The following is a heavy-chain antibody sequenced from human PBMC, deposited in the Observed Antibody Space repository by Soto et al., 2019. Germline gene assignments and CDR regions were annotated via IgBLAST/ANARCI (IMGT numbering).Heavy chain of an antibody. Sequence: PGGSLRLSCAASGFTFSTYWMHWVRQAPGKGLEWVSGVSGYGGSTNYADSVKGRFSISRDNSKNTLYLQMKSLRAEDTAVYYCAKSSGYSYGAFDYWGPGTLVTVSS. CDR2: VSGYGGST. CDR3: AKSSGYSYGAFDY. J-gene: IGHJ4*02. CDR1: GFTFSTYW. V-gene: IGHV3-23*01. D-gene: IGHD5-18*01.